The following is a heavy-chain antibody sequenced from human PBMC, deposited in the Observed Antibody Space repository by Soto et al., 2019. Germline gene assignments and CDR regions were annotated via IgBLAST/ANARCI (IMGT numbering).Heavy chain of an antibody. CDR3: AHIVVAGLGYYFDY. CDR2: IYWDDEK. D-gene: IGHD6-19*01. J-gene: IGHJ4*02. V-gene: IGHV2-5*02. CDR1: GVSLSSTRMA. Sequence: QITLKESGPTLVKPTQTLTLTCTFSGVSLSSTRMAVGCIRQPPGKALEWLALIYWDDEKRYSPFLKSRLTITKDTSKNQVVLTMSTMDLVDTARSYCAHIVVAGLGYYFDYWGQGNLGTVSS.